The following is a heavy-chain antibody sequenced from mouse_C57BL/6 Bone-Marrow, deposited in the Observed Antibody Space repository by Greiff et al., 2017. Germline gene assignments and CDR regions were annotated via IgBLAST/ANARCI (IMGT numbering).Heavy chain of an antibody. V-gene: IGHV5-4*01. CDR1: GFTFSSYA. Sequence: EVKLMESGGGLVKPGGSLKLSCAASGFTFSSYAMSWVRQTPEKRLEWVATISDGGSYTYYPDNVKGRFTISRDNAKNNLYLQMSHLKSEDTAMYYCAREGDYDEAYWGQGTLVTVSA. CDR2: ISDGGSYT. J-gene: IGHJ3*01. CDR3: AREGDYDEAY. D-gene: IGHD2-4*01.